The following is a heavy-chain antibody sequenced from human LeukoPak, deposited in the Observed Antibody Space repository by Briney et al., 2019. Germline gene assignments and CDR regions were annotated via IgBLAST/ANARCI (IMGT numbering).Heavy chain of an antibody. D-gene: IGHD5-18*01. CDR2: IYPGDSDT. J-gene: IGHJ3*02. CDR3: AGHSGYSYGYDAFDI. CDR1: GYSFTSYW. Sequence: GESLKISCKGSGYSFTSYWIGWVRQMPGKGLDWMGIIYPGDSDTRYSPSFQGPVTISADKSISTAYLQWSSLKASDTAMYYCAGHSGYSYGYDAFDIWGQGTMVTVSS. V-gene: IGHV5-51*01.